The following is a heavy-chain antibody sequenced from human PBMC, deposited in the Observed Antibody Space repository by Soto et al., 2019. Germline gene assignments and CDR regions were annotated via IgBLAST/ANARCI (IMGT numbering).Heavy chain of an antibody. CDR3: ARTYSSLDEGGWFDP. J-gene: IGHJ5*02. CDR1: GFSLSNARMG. CDR2: IFSNDEK. Sequence: QVTLKESGPVLVNPTETLTLTCTVSGFSLSNARMGVSWIRQTPGKALEWLAHIFSNDEKSYSTSLKSRLTISKDTSKSQVVLTMTNMDPVDTATYYCARTYSSLDEGGWFDPWGQGTLVTVSS. V-gene: IGHV2-26*01. D-gene: IGHD6-13*01.